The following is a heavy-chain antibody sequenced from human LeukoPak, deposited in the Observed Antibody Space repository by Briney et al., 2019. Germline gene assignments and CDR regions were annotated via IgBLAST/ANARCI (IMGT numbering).Heavy chain of an antibody. CDR2: ITSRGSHI. V-gene: IGHV3-21*01. CDR3: ARVAQGATTENYFYYYMDV. D-gene: IGHD4-11*01. Sequence: PGGSLRLSCAASGFAFNSYTITWVRQAPGKGLESVSSITSRGSHIYIADSVKGRFTISRDNAKNSLFLQMSSLSVEDTAVYYCARVAQGATTENYFYYYMDVWGKGTTVRV. CDR1: GFAFNSYT. J-gene: IGHJ6*03.